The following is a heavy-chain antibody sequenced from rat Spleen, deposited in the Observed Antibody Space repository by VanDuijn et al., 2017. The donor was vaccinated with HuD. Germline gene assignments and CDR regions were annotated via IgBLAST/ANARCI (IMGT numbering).Heavy chain of an antibody. V-gene: IGHV5-25*01. Sequence: EVQLMESGGGLVQPGRSMNLSCAASGFTFNDYYMAWVRQTPKKGLEWVASISPSGGFTYYRDSVKGRFTVSRDNAKSSLYLQMDSLRSEDTATYYCTTGSYYWGQGVMVTVSS. CDR2: ISPSGGFT. CDR3: TTGSYY. D-gene: IGHD5-1*01. CDR1: GFTFNDYY. J-gene: IGHJ2*01.